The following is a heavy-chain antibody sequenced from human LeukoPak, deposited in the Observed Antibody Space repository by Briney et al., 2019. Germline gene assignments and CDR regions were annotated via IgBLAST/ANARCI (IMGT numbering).Heavy chain of an antibody. J-gene: IGHJ5*02. CDR3: ASHSAEYDILTGYHSYNSFDP. D-gene: IGHD3-9*01. V-gene: IGHV4-39*01. CDR2: AYYSGSP. CDR1: GGSISSSSYY. Sequence: KPSETLSLTCTVSGGSISSSSYYWGWIRQSPGKGLEWIGSAYYSGSPYYDPSLKSRVTISVGTSKNQFSLKLSSVTAADTAVYYCASHSAEYDILTGYHSYNSFDPWGQGILVTVSS.